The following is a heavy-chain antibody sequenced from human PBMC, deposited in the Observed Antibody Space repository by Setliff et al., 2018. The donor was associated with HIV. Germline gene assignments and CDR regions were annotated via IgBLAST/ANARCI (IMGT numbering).Heavy chain of an antibody. CDR3: AHRPPYGDYFAYYFDY. Sequence: SGPTLVNPTQTLTLTCTFSGFSLSTSGVGVGWIRQPPGKALEWLALIYRNDDKRYSPSLKSRLTITKDTSKNQVVLTMTNMDPVDTATYYCAHRPPYGDYFAYYFDYWGQGTLVTVSS. D-gene: IGHD4-17*01. J-gene: IGHJ4*02. CDR2: IYRNDDK. V-gene: IGHV2-5*01. CDR1: GFSLSTSGVG.